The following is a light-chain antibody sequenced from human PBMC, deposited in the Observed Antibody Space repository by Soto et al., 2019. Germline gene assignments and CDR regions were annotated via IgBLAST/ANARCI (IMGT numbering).Light chain of an antibody. Sequence: DIQMTQSPSSVSASVGDRVTITCRASQYISSWLAWYQQKPGKAPKLLIYAASSLQSGVPSRFSSSGSGTDFTLTISSLQPEDFAPYFRQQANSFPNTFGQGTKLEIK. J-gene: IGKJ2*01. CDR3: QQANSFPNT. CDR2: AAS. V-gene: IGKV1-12*01. CDR1: QYISSW.